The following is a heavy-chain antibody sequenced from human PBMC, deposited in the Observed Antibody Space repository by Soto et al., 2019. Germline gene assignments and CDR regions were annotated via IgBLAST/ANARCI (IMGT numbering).Heavy chain of an antibody. J-gene: IGHJ6*02. D-gene: IGHD5-12*01. CDR2: IIPIIGII. CDR3: ATNVDHYYYYGMDV. CDR1: GGTFSTYT. V-gene: IGHV1-69*02. Sequence: SVKVSCKASGGTFSTYTITWVRQAPGQGLEWMGRIIPIIGIINYAQKFQGRVTISADKFTGTAYMELTGLRSDDTAVYYCATNVDHYYYYGMDVWGQGTTVTVSS.